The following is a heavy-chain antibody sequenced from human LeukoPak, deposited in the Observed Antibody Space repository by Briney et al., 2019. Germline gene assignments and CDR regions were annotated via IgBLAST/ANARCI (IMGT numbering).Heavy chain of an antibody. CDR1: RFTFSSSG. D-gene: IGHD4-11*01. Sequence: GSLRLSCAASRFTFSSSGMHWVRQAPGKGLEWVAVISYDGRNKYYADSVKGRFTISRDNSKNTLYLEMNSLRAEDTAVYYCAKDLGYYSSYYYGMDVWGQGTTVTVSS. CDR3: AKDLGYYSSYYYGMDV. CDR2: ISYDGRNK. J-gene: IGHJ6*02. V-gene: IGHV3-30*18.